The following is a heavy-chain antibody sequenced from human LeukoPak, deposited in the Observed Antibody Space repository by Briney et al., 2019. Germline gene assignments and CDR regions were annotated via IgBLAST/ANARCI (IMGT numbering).Heavy chain of an antibody. J-gene: IGHJ4*02. CDR2: ISSGGNTI. D-gene: IGHD5-18*01. CDR3: AREGTAMVSFDY. Sequence: PGGSLRLSCAASGFTFSSYEMNWVRQAPGKGLEWVSYISSGGNTIYYADSVKGRFTISRDNAKNSLYLQMNSLRAEDTAVYYCAREGTAMVSFDYWGQGTLLTVSS. V-gene: IGHV3-48*03. CDR1: GFTFSSYE.